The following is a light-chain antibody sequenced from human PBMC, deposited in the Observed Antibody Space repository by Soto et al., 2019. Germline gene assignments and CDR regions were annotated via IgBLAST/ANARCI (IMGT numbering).Light chain of an antibody. V-gene: IGKV1-6*01. Sequence: AIQMTQSPSSLSASVGDRVTITCRASQGIRNDLGWYQQKPGKAPKLLIYAASSLQSGVPSRFRRSRSVKDCRLATSSLQPEDFQTYYCPHDYNYQRTLGHGAKVDTK. CDR3: PHDYNYQRT. J-gene: IGKJ1*01. CDR2: AAS. CDR1: QGIRND.